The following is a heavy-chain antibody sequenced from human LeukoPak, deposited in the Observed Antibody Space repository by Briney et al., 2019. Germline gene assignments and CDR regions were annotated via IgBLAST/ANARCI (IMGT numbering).Heavy chain of an antibody. J-gene: IGHJ6*04. D-gene: IGHD2-8*02. CDR2: INKDGTEK. Sequence: PGGSLRLSCAASEFTSSAFWMTWVRRPPGKGLEWVANINKDGTEKVYGDCVKGLFSIFRDNAKNSVFLQMNSLRAEDTAVYYCAIFAGAVPGNLILWGKGTTVIVSA. CDR1: EFTSSAFW. V-gene: IGHV3-7*01. CDR3: AIFAGAVPGNLIL.